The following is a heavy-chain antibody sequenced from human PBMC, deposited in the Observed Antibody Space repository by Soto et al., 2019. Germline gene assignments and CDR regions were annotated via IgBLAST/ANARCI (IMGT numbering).Heavy chain of an antibody. CDR1: GGTFSSYA. CDR2: IIPIFGTA. V-gene: IGHV1-69*13. D-gene: IGHD5-18*01. CDR3: ARVLGYSYVDYYGMDV. J-gene: IGHJ6*02. Sequence: SVKVSCKASGGTFSSYAISWVRQAPGQGLEWMGGIIPIFGTANYAQKFQGRVTITADESTSTAYMELSSLRSEDTAVYYCARVLGYSYVDYYGMDVWGQGTTVTVSS.